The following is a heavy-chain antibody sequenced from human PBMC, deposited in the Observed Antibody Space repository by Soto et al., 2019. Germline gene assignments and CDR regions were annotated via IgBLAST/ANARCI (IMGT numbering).Heavy chain of an antibody. V-gene: IGHV5-51*01. D-gene: IGHD2-15*01. CDR2: IYPGDSDT. CDR1: GYSFTSYW. CDR3: ARFDVVVVAATHYYYYYMDV. J-gene: IGHJ6*03. Sequence: ESLKISCKGSGYSFTSYWIGWVRQMPGKGLEWMGIIYPGDSDTRYSPSFQGQVTISADKSISTAYLQWSSLKASDTAMYYCARFDVVVVAATHYYYYYMDVWGKGTTVTVSS.